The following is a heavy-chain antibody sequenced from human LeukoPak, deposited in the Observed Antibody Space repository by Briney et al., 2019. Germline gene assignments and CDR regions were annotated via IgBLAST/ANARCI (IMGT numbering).Heavy chain of an antibody. CDR1: GFTFSSYA. CDR2: ISGSGGST. J-gene: IGHJ4*02. D-gene: IGHD6-19*01. Sequence: PGGSLRLSCAASGFTFSSYAMSWVRQAPGKGLEWVSAISGSGGSTYYADSVKGRFTISRDNSKNTLYLQMNSLRAEDTAVYHCAKPYGYSSGWPEYWGRGTLVTVSS. V-gene: IGHV3-23*01. CDR3: AKPYGYSSGWPEY.